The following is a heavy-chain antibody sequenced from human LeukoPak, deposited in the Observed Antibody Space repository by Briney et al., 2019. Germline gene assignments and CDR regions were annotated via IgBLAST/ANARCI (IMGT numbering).Heavy chain of an antibody. D-gene: IGHD3-22*01. J-gene: IGHJ4*02. CDR2: INPISGGT. V-gene: IGHV1-2*02. Sequence: ASVKVSCKASGYTFTGYYIHWVRQAPGQGLEWMGWINPISGGTNYVQKFQGRVTMTRDTSIYTVYMELSRLRSDDTAVYYCARYYYYDSSGYYQSYTDYWGQGTLVTVSS. CDR1: GYTFTGYY. CDR3: ARYYYYDSSGYYQSYTDY.